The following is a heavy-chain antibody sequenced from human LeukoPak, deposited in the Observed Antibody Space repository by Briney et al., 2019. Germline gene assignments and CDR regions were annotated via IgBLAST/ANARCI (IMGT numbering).Heavy chain of an antibody. CDR2: IYYSGST. CDR1: GGSISSGDYY. J-gene: IGHJ6*03. D-gene: IGHD3-9*01. CDR3: ARGGGYYDISTGYSPYYYYYMDV. Sequence: SETLSLTCTVSGGSISSGDYYWSWIRQPPGKGLEWIGYIYYSGSTYYNPSLKSRVTISVDTSKNQFSLKLSSVTAADTAVYYCARGGGYYDISTGYSPYYYYYMDVWGKGTTVTVSS. V-gene: IGHV4-30-4*08.